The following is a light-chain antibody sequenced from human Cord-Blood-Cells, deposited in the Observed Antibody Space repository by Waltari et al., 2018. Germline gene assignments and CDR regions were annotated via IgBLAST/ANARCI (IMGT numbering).Light chain of an antibody. V-gene: IGLV6-57*01. Sequence: NFMLTQPHSVSESPGKTVTISCTRSSGSIASNYVQWYQQRPGSSPTTVSYEDNQRPSGVPDRFSGSIDSSSNSAYLTISGLKTEDEADYYCQSYDSSNQVFGGGTKLTVL. CDR3: QSYDSSNQV. J-gene: IGLJ3*02. CDR2: EDN. CDR1: SGSIASNY.